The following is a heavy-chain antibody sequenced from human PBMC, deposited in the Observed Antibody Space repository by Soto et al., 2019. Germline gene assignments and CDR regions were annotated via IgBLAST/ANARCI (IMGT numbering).Heavy chain of an antibody. CDR3: ARGVRGHYGKDV. V-gene: IGHV3-74*01. CDR1: GFTFNNYW. D-gene: IGHD3-10*01. J-gene: IGHJ6*02. Sequence: EVQLVESGGGLVQPGGSLRLSCAASGFTFNNYWIHWVRQAPGKGLMWVSRINGDGTTTNYADSVRGRFAISRDNAENTVYLQMNGLRAEDTALYYCARGVRGHYGKDVWGQGTTVTVSS. CDR2: INGDGTTT.